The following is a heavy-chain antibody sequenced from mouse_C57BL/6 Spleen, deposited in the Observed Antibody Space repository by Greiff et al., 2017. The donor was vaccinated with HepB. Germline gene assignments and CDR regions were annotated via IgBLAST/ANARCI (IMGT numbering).Heavy chain of an antibody. CDR3: ASWDYGSSWGGAMDY. CDR1: GYTFTGYW. V-gene: IGHV1-50*01. CDR2: IDPSDSYT. Sequence: QVQLQQPGAELVKPGASVKLSCKASGYTFTGYWMQWVKQRPGKGLEWIGEIDPSDSYTNYNQKFKGKATLTVDTSSSTAYMQLSSLTSEDSAVYYCASWDYGSSWGGAMDYWGQGTSVTVSS. D-gene: IGHD1-1*01. J-gene: IGHJ4*01.